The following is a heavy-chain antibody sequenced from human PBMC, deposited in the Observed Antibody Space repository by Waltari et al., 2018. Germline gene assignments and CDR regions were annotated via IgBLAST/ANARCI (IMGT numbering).Heavy chain of an antibody. CDR2: FDPEDGET. Sequence: QVQLVQSGAEVKKPGASVKVSCRVSGYTLTELSMHGVRQAPGKGLEWMGGFDPEDGETIYAQKFQGRVTMTEDTSTDTAYMELSSLRSEDTAVYYCATDADFGSYRDFDYWGQGTLVTVSS. D-gene: IGHD1-26*01. CDR3: ATDADFGSYRDFDY. V-gene: IGHV1-24*01. CDR1: GYTLTELS. J-gene: IGHJ4*02.